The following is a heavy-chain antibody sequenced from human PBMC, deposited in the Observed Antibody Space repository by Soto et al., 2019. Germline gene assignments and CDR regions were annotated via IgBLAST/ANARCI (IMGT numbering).Heavy chain of an antibody. CDR3: ARDGEGDYYDSSGYSDVYFDY. CDR1: GGTFSSYA. CDR2: IIPIFGTA. Sequence: SVKVSCKASGGTFSSYAISWVRQAPGQGLEWMGGIIPIFGTANYAQKFQGRVTITADESTSTAYMELSSLRSEDTAVYYCARDGEGDYYDSSGYSDVYFDYWGQGTLVTVSS. V-gene: IGHV1-69*13. D-gene: IGHD3-22*01. J-gene: IGHJ4*02.